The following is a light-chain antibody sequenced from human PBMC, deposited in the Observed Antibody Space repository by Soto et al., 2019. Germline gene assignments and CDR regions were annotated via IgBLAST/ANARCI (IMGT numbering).Light chain of an antibody. V-gene: IGKV3-20*01. CDR1: QSVSNN. Sequence: EIVMTQSPATLSVSPGDRATLSCRASQSVSNNLAWYQQKPGQAPRLLIYGASSRATGIPDRFSGSGSGTDFTLTISRLEPEDFAVYYCQQYGTSPKFGQGTKVDIK. J-gene: IGKJ1*01. CDR2: GAS. CDR3: QQYGTSPK.